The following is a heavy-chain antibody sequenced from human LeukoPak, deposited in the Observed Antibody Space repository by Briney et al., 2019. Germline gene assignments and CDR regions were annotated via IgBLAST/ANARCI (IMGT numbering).Heavy chain of an antibody. V-gene: IGHV3-21*01. CDR1: GFTFSSYS. CDR3: ARDMGSSWYPFDY. CDR2: ISSSSSYI. Sequence: GGSLRLSCAASGFTFSSYSMNWVRQAPGKGLEWVSSISSSSSYIYYADSVKGRFTTSRDNAKNSLYLQMNSLRAEDTAVYYCARDMGSSWYPFDYWGQGTLVTVSS. J-gene: IGHJ4*02. D-gene: IGHD6-13*01.